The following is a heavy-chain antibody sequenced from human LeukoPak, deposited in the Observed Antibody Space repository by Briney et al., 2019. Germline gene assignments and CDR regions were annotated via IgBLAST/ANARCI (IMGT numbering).Heavy chain of an antibody. V-gene: IGHV1-69*13. CDR2: IVPMFGTS. J-gene: IGHJ4*02. CDR3: ARVWDLSSGYYHFDY. Sequence: ASVKVSCKAFGGTFSSYPINWVRQAPGQGLEWMGGIVPMFGTSNYAQKFQGRVTITADESTTTAYMELRSLRSDDTAVYYCARVWDLSSGYYHFDYWGQGTLVTVSS. D-gene: IGHD3-22*01. CDR1: GGTFSSYP.